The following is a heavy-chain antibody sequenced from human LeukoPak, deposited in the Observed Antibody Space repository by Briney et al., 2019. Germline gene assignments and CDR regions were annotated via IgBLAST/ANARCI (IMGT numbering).Heavy chain of an antibody. Sequence: GGSLRLSCAASGFTFSSYAMHWVRQAPGKGLEWVAVISYDGNNKYYADSVKGQSTISRDNSKNTLYLQMNSLRAEDTAVYYCASRARTVTLDYWGQGTLVTVSS. CDR3: ASRARTVTLDY. CDR1: GFTFSSYA. D-gene: IGHD4-17*01. CDR2: ISYDGNNK. V-gene: IGHV3-30*01. J-gene: IGHJ4*02.